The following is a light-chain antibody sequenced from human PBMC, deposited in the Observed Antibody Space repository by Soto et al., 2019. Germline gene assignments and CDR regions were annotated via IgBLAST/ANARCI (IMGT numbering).Light chain of an antibody. J-gene: IGKJ5*01. CDR1: QGISSW. CDR2: AAS. V-gene: IGKV1-12*01. Sequence: DIQMTQSPSSVSASVGDRVTIRCRASQGISSWVAWYQQKPGKAPKLLIYAASSLQSGVPSRFSGSGSGTDFTLTISSLQPEDFATYYCQQANSFPITFGQGTRLEI. CDR3: QQANSFPIT.